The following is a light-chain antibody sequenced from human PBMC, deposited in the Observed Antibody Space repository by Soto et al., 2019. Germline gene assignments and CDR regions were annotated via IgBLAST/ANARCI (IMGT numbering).Light chain of an antibody. V-gene: IGKV1-13*02. CDR1: PDITSA. Sequence: AIQLTQSPSSLSASVGDRVTITCRASPDITSALAWYQQKPGKAPKLLISIASSLESGVPSRFSGSGSGTDFTLTISSLQPEDFATYFCQQFNSYPITFGQGTRLEIK. CDR2: IAS. J-gene: IGKJ5*01. CDR3: QQFNSYPIT.